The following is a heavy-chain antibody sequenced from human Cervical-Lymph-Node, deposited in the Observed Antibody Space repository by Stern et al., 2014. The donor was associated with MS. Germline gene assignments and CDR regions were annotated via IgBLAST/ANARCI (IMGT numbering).Heavy chain of an antibody. Sequence: QMQLVQSGVEVKKPGASVKVSCKASGYTFTSSGITWVRQAPGQGLEWMGWINTYNGDTNYAQKLQGRVTMTTNATTTTAHMEVRSLGYDDTAVYYCARDTAQVASWYFDLWGRGTLVTVSS. CDR2: INTYNGDT. J-gene: IGHJ2*01. V-gene: IGHV1-18*01. D-gene: IGHD2-21*02. CDR3: ARDTAQVASWYFDL. CDR1: GYTFTSSG.